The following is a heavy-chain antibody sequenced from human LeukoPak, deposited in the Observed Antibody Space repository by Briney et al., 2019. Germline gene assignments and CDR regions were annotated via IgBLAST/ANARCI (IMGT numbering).Heavy chain of an antibody. CDR2: IYHSGST. CDR1: GNSISSGYY. D-gene: IGHD2-2*01. J-gene: IGHJ4*02. V-gene: IGHV4-38-2*02. CDR3: AIQVVPAAPYYFDY. Sequence: SETLSLTCTVSGNSISSGYYWGWIRQPPGKGLEWIGSIYHSGSTYYNPSLKSRVTISVDTSKNQFSLKLSSVTAADTAVYYCAIQVVPAAPYYFDYWGQGTLVTVSS.